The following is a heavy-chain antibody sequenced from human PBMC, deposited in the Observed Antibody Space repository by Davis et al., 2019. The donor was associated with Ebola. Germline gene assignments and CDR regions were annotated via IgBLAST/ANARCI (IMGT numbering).Heavy chain of an antibody. V-gene: IGHV3-30-3*01. Sequence: SCKASGYTFTGYYMHWVRQAPGKGLEWVAVISYDGSNKYYADSVKGRFTISRDNSKNTLYLQMNSLRAEDTAVYYCASLVLTDVWGMDVWGQGTTVTVSS. CDR2: ISYDGSNK. CDR3: ASLVLTDVWGMDV. D-gene: IGHD3-9*01. CDR1: GYTFTGYY. J-gene: IGHJ6*02.